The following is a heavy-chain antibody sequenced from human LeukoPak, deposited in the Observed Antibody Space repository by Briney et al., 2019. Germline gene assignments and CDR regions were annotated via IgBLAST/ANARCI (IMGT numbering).Heavy chain of an antibody. CDR2: IYYSGST. Sequence: KASETLCLTCTVSGGSISSYYWSWIRQPPGKGLEWIGYIYYSGSTNYNPSLKSRVTISVDTSKNQFSLKLSSVTAADTAVYYCAFNYADAFDIWGQGTMVTVSS. CDR3: AFNYADAFDI. CDR1: GGSISSYY. J-gene: IGHJ3*02. D-gene: IGHD4-11*01. V-gene: IGHV4-59*01.